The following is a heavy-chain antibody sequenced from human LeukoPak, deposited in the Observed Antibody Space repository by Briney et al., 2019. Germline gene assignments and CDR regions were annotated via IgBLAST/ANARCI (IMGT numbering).Heavy chain of an antibody. V-gene: IGHV1-2*02. D-gene: IGHD2-15*01. CDR2: INPNSGGT. Sequence: ASVKVSCKASGYTFTGYYMHWVRQAPGQGLEWMGWINPNSGGTNYAQKFQGRVTITADESTSTAYMELSSLRSEDTAVYYCARDCSGGSCYANDYWGQGTLVTVSS. J-gene: IGHJ4*02. CDR1: GYTFTGYY. CDR3: ARDCSGGSCYANDY.